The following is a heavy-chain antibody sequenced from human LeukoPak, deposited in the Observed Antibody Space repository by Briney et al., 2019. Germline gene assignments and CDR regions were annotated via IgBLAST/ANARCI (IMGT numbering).Heavy chain of an antibody. V-gene: IGHV4-34*01. CDR3: ARGAHHRYYDILTGSTHPNNWFDP. Sequence: SETLSLTCAVCGGSFSGYYWSWIRQPPGKGLEWIGEINHSGSTNYNPSLKSRVTISVDTSKNQFSLKLSSVTAADTAVYYCARGAHHRYYDILTGSTHPNNWFDPWGQGTLVTVSS. CDR2: INHSGST. D-gene: IGHD3-9*01. J-gene: IGHJ5*02. CDR1: GGSFSGYY.